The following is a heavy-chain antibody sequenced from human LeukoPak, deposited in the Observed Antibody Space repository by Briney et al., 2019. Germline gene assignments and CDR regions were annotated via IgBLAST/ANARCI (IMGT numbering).Heavy chain of an antibody. Sequence: SETLSLTCTVSGYSISSGYYWGWIRQPPGKGLEWIGSIYRRGTTYYTPSLKSRVTISVDTSKNQFSLNLSSVTAADTAVYYCAREGQARGSFPYYYYYYYMDVWGKGTTVTVSS. CDR3: AREGQARGSFPYYYYYYYMDV. V-gene: IGHV4-38-2*02. CDR1: GYSISSGYY. CDR2: IYRRGTT. D-gene: IGHD1-26*01. J-gene: IGHJ6*03.